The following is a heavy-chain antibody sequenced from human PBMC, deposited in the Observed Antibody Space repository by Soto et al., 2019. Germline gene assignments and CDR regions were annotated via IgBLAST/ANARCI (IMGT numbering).Heavy chain of an antibody. J-gene: IGHJ4*02. V-gene: IGHV1-69*13. CDR1: GGTFSSYA. Sequence: SVKVSCKASGGTFSSYAISWVRQAPGQGLEWMGGIIPIFGTANYAQKFQGRVTITADESTSTAYMELSSLRSEDTAVYYCASTYYYGSGSYYVFDYWGQGTLVTVSS. CDR3: ASTYYYGSGSYYVFDY. D-gene: IGHD3-10*01. CDR2: IIPIFGTA.